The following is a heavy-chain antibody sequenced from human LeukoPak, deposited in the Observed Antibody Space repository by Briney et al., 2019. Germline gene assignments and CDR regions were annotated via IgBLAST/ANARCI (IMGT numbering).Heavy chain of an antibody. CDR1: GYSISSGYY. V-gene: IGHV4-38-2*01. J-gene: IGHJ5*02. D-gene: IGHD3-3*01. CDR2: IYHSGST. Sequence: PETLSLTCAVSGYSISSGYYWGWIRQPPGKGLEWIGSIYHSGSTYYNPSLKSRVTISVDTSKNQFSLKLSSVTAADTAVYYCARSGITIFGVVNWFDPWGQGTLVTVSS. CDR3: ARSGITIFGVVNWFDP.